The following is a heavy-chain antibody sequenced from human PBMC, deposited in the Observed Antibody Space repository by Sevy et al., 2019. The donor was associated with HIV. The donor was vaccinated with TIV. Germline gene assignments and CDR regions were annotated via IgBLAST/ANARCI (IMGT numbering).Heavy chain of an antibody. CDR3: ARNSAYYYHGVDV. J-gene: IGHJ6*02. V-gene: IGHV4-59*01. CDR2: FYYSGST. Sequence: SETLSLTCTVSGDSISNYYWSWIRQPPGKGLEWIGYFYYSGSTNYNPSLKNRVTISVDTSKNQLSLKLSSVTAADTAVYYCARNSAYYYHGVDVWGQGTTVTVSS. D-gene: IGHD2-21*01. CDR1: GDSISNYY.